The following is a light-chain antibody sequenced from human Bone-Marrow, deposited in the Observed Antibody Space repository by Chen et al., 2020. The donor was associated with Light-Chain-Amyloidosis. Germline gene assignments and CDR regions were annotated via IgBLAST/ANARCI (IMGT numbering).Light chain of an antibody. CDR3: QSADSSGTYEVI. J-gene: IGLJ2*01. V-gene: IGLV3-25*03. CDR2: RDT. CDR1: DLPTKY. Sequence: SYELTQPPSVSVSPAQTASITCSGDDLPTKYAYWYQQKPGQAPGLVIHRDTERPSGISERFSGSSSGKTATLTISGVQAEDEADYHCQSADSSGTYEVIFGGGTKLTVL.